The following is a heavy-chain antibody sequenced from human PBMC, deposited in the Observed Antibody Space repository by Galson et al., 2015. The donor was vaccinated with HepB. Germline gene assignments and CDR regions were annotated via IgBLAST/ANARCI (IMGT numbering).Heavy chain of an antibody. Sequence: SETLSLTCTVSGGSISSSSYYWGWIRQPPGKGLEWIGSIYYSGSTYYNPSLKSRVTISVDTSKNQFSLKLSSVTAADTAVYYCATVYSWFDPWGQGTLVTVSS. J-gene: IGHJ5*02. CDR2: IYYSGST. CDR3: ATVYSWFDP. CDR1: GGSISSSSYY. V-gene: IGHV4-39*01.